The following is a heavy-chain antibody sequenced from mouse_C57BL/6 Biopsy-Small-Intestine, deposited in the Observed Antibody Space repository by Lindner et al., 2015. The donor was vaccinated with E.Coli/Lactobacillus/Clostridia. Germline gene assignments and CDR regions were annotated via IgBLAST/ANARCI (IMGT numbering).Heavy chain of an antibody. V-gene: IGHV1-18*01. CDR3: ARRFDGYYDAMDY. D-gene: IGHD2-3*01. CDR2: IIPNNGAI. Sequence: VQLQESGPEVVKPGASVKIPCKASGYTFTDYKMDWVKQSHGRSLEWIGNIIPNNGAILYNQKFKGKATLTVDKSSSTAYMELRSLTSEDTAVYYCARRFDGYYDAMDYWDQGTSVTVSS. CDR1: GYTFTDYK. J-gene: IGHJ4*01.